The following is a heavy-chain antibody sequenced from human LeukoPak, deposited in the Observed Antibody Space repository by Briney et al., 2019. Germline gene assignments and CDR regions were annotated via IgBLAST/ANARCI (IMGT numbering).Heavy chain of an antibody. CDR2: ISYDGSNK. D-gene: IGHD2-15*01. V-gene: IGHV3-30*18. Sequence: GGSLRLSCAASGLTFRTFGMHWVRQAPGKGLEWVAVISYDGSNKYYADSVKGRFTISRDNSKNTLYLQMNSLRAEDTAVYYCAKSKVAADYYYYGMDVWGQGTTVTVSS. CDR3: AKSKVAADYYYYGMDV. J-gene: IGHJ6*02. CDR1: GLTFRTFG.